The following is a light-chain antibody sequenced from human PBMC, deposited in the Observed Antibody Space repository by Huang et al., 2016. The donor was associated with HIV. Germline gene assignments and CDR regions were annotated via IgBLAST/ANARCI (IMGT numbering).Light chain of an antibody. CDR1: QGITNY. CDR2: AAS. Sequence: IQLTQSPSSVSAFVGDRVAITCRASQGITNYVAWYQQKPGKAPKLLMYAASTLERGGPARFSGSGSGTDVTLAISSLQPEDSATYYCQQFNSYPFICGGGTKVEIK. J-gene: IGKJ4*01. V-gene: IGKV1-9*01. CDR3: QQFNSYPFI.